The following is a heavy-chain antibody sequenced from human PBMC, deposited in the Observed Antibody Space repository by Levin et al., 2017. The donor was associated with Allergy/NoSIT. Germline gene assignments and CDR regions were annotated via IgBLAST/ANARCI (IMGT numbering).Heavy chain of an antibody. Sequence: PGGSLRLSCAASGFTFSSYWMSWVRQAPGKGLEWVANIKQDGSEKYYVDSVKGRFTISRDNAKNSLYLQMNSLRAEDTAVYYCARDLIIFLYYYGSGSRNYGMDVWGQGTTVTVSS. D-gene: IGHD3-10*01. CDR3: ARDLIIFLYYYGSGSRNYGMDV. CDR1: GFTFSSYW. CDR2: IKQDGSEK. V-gene: IGHV3-7*01. J-gene: IGHJ6*02.